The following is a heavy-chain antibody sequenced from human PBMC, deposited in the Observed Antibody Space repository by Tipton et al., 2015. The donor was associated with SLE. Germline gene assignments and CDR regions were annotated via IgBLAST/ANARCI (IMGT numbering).Heavy chain of an antibody. D-gene: IGHD3-16*01. V-gene: IGHV4-34*01. CDR1: GGSFSGYY. Sequence: LRLSCGVYGGSFSGYYWSWIRQPPGKGLEWTGEINHSGSTNYNPSLKSRVTISVDTSKNQFSLKLSSVTAADTAVYYCARQTTTRLVDYWGQGTLVTVSS. CDR3: ARQTTTRLVDY. J-gene: IGHJ4*02. CDR2: INHSGST.